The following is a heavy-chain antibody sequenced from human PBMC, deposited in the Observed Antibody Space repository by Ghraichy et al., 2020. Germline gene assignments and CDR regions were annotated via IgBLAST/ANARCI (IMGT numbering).Heavy chain of an antibody. D-gene: IGHD3-16*02. CDR3: VIVMEDYHYYGMDV. J-gene: IGHJ6*02. V-gene: IGHV4-34*01. CDR1: GGSFSGYY. CDR2: VNHSGST. Sequence: ESLNISCVVSGGSFSGYYWSWIRQPPGKGLEWIGEVNHSGSTNYNPSLKSRVTISVDTSKKQFSLKVSPVIAADTAVYYCVIVMEDYHYYGMDVWGQGTTVTVSS.